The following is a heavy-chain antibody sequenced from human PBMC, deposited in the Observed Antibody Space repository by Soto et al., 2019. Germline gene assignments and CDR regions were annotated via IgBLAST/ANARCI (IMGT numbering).Heavy chain of an antibody. J-gene: IGHJ4*02. Sequence: GGSLRLSCTASGFTFDDYGMAWVRQTPGKGLEWVAVISYDGSSKYYADSVKGRFTISRDNSKNTLYLQMNSLRAEDTAVYYCAKDLNYGDYEGFDYWGQGTLVTVSS. CDR3: AKDLNYGDYEGFDY. D-gene: IGHD4-17*01. CDR1: GFTFDDYG. CDR2: ISYDGSSK. V-gene: IGHV3-30*18.